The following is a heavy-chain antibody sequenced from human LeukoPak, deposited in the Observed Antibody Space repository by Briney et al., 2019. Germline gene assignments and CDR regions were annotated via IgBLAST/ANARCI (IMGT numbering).Heavy chain of an antibody. V-gene: IGHV3-7*03. CDR3: AKWGDYDVLTGYYVSDY. CDR1: GFTFSNYW. Sequence: PGGSLRLSCAASGFTFSNYWMSWVRQAPGKGLEWVASIRPDGSDDFYMDSVKGRFTISRDNAEKSLYLQVSSLRAEDTAVYYCAKWGDYDVLTGYYVSDYWGQGTLVTVSS. J-gene: IGHJ4*02. D-gene: IGHD3-9*01. CDR2: IRPDGSDD.